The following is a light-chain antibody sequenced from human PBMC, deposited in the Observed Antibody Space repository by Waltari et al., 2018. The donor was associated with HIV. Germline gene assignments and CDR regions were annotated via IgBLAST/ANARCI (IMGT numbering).Light chain of an antibody. CDR2: KDT. CDR1: TLPKQY. Sequence: SYELTQPPSVSVSPGQTARITCSGDTLPKQYGYWYQQKPGQAPVLVIYKDTERPSGIPERFLGSSSGTTATLTIRGVQAEDEADYYCQSGYSSGTSVIFGGGTKLAVL. J-gene: IGLJ2*01. V-gene: IGLV3-25*03. CDR3: QSGYSSGTSVI.